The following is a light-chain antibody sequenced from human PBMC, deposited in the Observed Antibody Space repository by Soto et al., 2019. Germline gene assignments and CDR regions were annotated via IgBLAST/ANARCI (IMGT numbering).Light chain of an antibody. V-gene: IGLV1-40*01. CDR2: END. Sequence: QAVVTQPPSVSGAPGQRVTISCTGSRSNIGAGYDVHWYQLRPGTAPKLLIYENDNRPSGVPDRISGSRSVTSASLAITGLQAEDEADYYCQSYDSSLSGSRVFGGGTKVTVL. CDR3: QSYDSSLSGSRV. CDR1: RSNIGAGYD. J-gene: IGLJ3*02.